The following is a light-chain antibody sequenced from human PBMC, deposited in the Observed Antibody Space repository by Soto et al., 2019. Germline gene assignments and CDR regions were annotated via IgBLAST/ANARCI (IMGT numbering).Light chain of an antibody. J-gene: IGKJ1*01. Sequence: DIQMTQSPSTRSASVGDRVTITCGASRGVSRWLAWYQQKPGKAPHLLIFKAPTLESGAPSRFSGSGSGTAFTLTITSLQPDDFATYYCQQYNVHSPWTFGQGTKVEIK. CDR1: RGVSRW. CDR2: KAP. V-gene: IGKV1-5*03. CDR3: QQYNVHSPWT.